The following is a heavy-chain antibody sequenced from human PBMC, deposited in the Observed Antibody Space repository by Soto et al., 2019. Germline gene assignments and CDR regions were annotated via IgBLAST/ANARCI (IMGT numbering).Heavy chain of an antibody. CDR3: ARYPLHCSGGNCYNFYYGLDV. CDR1: GGSISSGGYY. Sequence: SETLSLTCTVSGGSISSGGYYWSWIRQPPGRGLEWIGYIYYTGSVNYNPSLKSRVTISVDTSKNQFSLKLRSVTAADTAMYYCARYPLHCSGGNCYNFYYGLDVWGQGTTVTVSS. J-gene: IGHJ6*02. CDR2: IYYTGSV. V-gene: IGHV4-61*08. D-gene: IGHD2-15*01.